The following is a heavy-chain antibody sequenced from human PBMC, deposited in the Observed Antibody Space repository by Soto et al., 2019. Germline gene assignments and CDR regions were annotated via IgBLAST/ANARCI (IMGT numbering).Heavy chain of an antibody. V-gene: IGHV4-34*01. CDR2: TNHSGST. D-gene: IGHD2-15*01. J-gene: IGHJ3*02. CDR3: ARKVGVAATMAFDI. Sequence: SETLSLTCAVYGGSFSGYYWSWIRQPPGKGLEWIGETNHSGSTNYNPSLKSRVTISVDTSKNQFSLKLSSVTAADTAVYYCARKVGVAATMAFDIWGQGTMVTVSS. CDR1: GGSFSGYY.